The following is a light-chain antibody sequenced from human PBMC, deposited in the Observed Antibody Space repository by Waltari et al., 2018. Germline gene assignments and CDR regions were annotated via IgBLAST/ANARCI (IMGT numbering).Light chain of an antibody. CDR2: DQD. CDR1: RPRTHY. J-gene: IGLJ2*01. CDR3: LSRDTSSTRL. V-gene: IGLV3-19*01. Sequence: SSDLPHDPAVSLGLGQPVRITCQGFRPRTHYARWYQQRPGHAPILVLYDQDRRPAGIPDRFSGSTSGNTASLTITGAQAEDEADYYCLSRDTSSTRLFGGGTKLTV.